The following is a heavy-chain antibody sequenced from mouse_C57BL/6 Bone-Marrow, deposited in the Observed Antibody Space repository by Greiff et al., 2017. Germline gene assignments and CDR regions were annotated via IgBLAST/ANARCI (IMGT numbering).Heavy chain of an antibody. Sequence: DVKLVESGGGLVQPGGSMKLSCVASGFTFSNYWMHWVRQPPEKGLEWVAQIRLKSDNYATDYAESVKGRFTISRDDSKSSVYLQMNNLRAEDTGIYYCTDLPYFDYWGQGTTLTVSS. CDR1: GFTFSNYW. CDR3: TDLPYFDY. CDR2: IRLKSDNYAT. V-gene: IGHV6-3*01. D-gene: IGHD5-5*01. J-gene: IGHJ2*01.